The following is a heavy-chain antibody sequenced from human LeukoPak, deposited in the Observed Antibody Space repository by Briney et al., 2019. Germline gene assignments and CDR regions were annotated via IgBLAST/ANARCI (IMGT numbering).Heavy chain of an antibody. J-gene: IGHJ4*02. Sequence: GGSLRLSCAASGFTFSSYAMSWVRQAPGKGLEWVSAISGSGGRTYYADSVKGRFTISRDNSKNTLYLQMNSLRTEDTAVYYCAREAGYSSSWYAPRYWGQGTLVIVSS. CDR3: AREAGYSSSWYAPRY. CDR2: ISGSGGRT. V-gene: IGHV3-23*01. CDR1: GFTFSSYA. D-gene: IGHD6-13*01.